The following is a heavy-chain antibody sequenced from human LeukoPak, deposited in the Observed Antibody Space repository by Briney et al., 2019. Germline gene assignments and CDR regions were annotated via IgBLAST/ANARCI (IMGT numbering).Heavy chain of an antibody. CDR3: ARGYYYDSSGYSYYYYYMDV. V-gene: IGHV4-34*01. Sequence: SETLSLTCAVYGGSFSGYYWSWLRQPPGKGLEWIGEINHSGSTNYNPSLKSRVTISVDTSKNQFSLKLSSVTAADTAVYYCARGYYYDSSGYSYYYYYMDVWGKGTTVTISS. D-gene: IGHD3-22*01. CDR2: INHSGST. J-gene: IGHJ6*03. CDR1: GGSFSGYY.